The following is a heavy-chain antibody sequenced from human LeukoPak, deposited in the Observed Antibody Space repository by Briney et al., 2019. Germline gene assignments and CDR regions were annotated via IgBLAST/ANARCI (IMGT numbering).Heavy chain of an antibody. J-gene: IGHJ4*02. CDR1: GFTFSSYA. CDR3: AKGGTYSYNDY. D-gene: IGHD4-11*01. V-gene: IGHV3-23*01. Sequence: PGGSLRLSCAASGFTFSSYAMSWARQAPGKGLEWVSGISSSGGTTYYVDSVKGRFTISRDNSKNTLSLQMNSLGVEDTAVYYCAKGGTYSYNDYWGQGILVTVSS. CDR2: ISSSGGTT.